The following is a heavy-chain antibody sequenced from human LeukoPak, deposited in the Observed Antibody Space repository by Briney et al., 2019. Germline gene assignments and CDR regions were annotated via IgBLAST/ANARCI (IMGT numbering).Heavy chain of an antibody. Sequence: SETLSLTCTVSGGSIRSGNYFWTWIRQPAGQGLEWIGRIYTSGTTNSNPSVKSRVTMSLDTSKNQFSLKLTSVTAADTAVYFCARGRVSSSTWYSTYYYFFYMDFWGKGTTVTVSS. CDR2: IYTSGTT. CDR3: ARGRVSSSTWYSTYYYFFYMDF. J-gene: IGHJ6*03. D-gene: IGHD4-11*01. V-gene: IGHV4-61*02. CDR1: GGSIRSGNYF.